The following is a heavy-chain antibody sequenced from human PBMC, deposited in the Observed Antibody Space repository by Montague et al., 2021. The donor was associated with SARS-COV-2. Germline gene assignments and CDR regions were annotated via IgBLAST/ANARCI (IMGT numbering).Heavy chain of an antibody. J-gene: IGHJ4*02. CDR2: IYYSGSS. V-gene: IGHV4-59*01. D-gene: IGHD2-15*01. CDR1: GGSISSYY. CDR3: ASPGGYCSGGSCYYVY. Sequence: SETLSLTCTVSGGSISSYYWSWIRQPPGKGPEWIGYIYYSGSSNYNPSLKSRVTISIDTSKNQFSLNLNSVTAADGAVYYCASPGGYCSGGSCYYVYWGQGTLVTVSS.